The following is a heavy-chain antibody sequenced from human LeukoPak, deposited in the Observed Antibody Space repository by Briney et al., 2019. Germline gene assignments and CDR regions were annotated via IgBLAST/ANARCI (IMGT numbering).Heavy chain of an antibody. V-gene: IGHV4-31*03. CDR1: GGSISSGGYY. CDR2: IYYSGST. Sequence: SQTLSLTCTVSGGSISSGGYYCSWIRQHPGKGLEWIGYIYYSGSTYYNPSLKSRVTISVDTSKNQFSLKLSSVTAADTAVYYCARTEVAAAGNQIFDYWGQGTLVTVSS. D-gene: IGHD6-13*01. CDR3: ARTEVAAAGNQIFDY. J-gene: IGHJ4*02.